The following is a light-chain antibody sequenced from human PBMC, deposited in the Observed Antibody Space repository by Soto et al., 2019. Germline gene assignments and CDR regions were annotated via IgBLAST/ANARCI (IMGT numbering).Light chain of an antibody. CDR2: GAS. V-gene: IGKV3-20*01. Sequence: EIVLTQSPGSLSLSPGQRATLSCRASQSVDTTFFAWYQKKPGQAPRLLIYGASERATGIPDRFSGSGYGTGFSLNISRLEPEDFAVYYCQPYMSSVTLGQGTKGEI. CDR1: QSVDTTF. J-gene: IGKJ1*01. CDR3: QPYMSSVT.